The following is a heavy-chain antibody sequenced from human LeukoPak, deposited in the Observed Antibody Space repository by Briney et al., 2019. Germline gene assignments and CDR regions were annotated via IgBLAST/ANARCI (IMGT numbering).Heavy chain of an antibody. D-gene: IGHD1-26*01. CDR2: IYHSGST. Sequence: SQTLSLTCTVSGGSISSGGYYWSWIRQPPGKGLEWIGYIYHSGSTYYNPSLKSRVTISVDRSKNQFSLKLSSVTAADTAVYYCARALVGAYAFDIWGQGTMVTVSS. CDR3: ARALVGAYAFDI. V-gene: IGHV4-30-2*01. J-gene: IGHJ3*02. CDR1: GGSISSGGYY.